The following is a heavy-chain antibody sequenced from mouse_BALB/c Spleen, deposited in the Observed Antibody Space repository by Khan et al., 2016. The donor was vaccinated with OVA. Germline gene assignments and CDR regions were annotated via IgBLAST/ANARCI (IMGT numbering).Heavy chain of an antibody. CDR1: GYSITSDYA. V-gene: IGHV3-2*02. CDR2: INYSGST. CDR3: VRGRSY. J-gene: IGHJ3*01. Sequence: VQLKESGPGLVKPSQSLSLTCTVTGYSITSDYAWNWIRQFPGNRLEWMGYINYSGSTSKKPSLKSRMSISRDTSKNQIVLQLNSVTTEDTATYYCVRGRSYWGQGTLVTVSA.